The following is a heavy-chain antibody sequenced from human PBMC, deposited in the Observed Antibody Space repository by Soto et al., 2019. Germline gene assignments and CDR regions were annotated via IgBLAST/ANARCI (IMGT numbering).Heavy chain of an antibody. J-gene: IGHJ4*02. Sequence: ASVKVSCKASGYSFTNYGISWVRQAPGQGPEWMGWISGHNGNTNYAQKLQGRVTMTTDTSTSTAYMELRSLRSDDTAVYYCAGDLFCFGSPRAPFFYWGQGTLVTV. CDR3: AGDLFCFGSPRAPFFY. D-gene: IGHD3-3*01. CDR1: GYSFTNYG. CDR2: ISGHNGNT. V-gene: IGHV1-18*01.